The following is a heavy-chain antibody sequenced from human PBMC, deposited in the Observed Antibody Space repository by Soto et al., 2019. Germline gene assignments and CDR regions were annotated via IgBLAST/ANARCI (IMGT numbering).Heavy chain of an antibody. V-gene: IGHV3-23*01. J-gene: IGHJ4*02. CDR3: AIPTGLEGTGPDY. D-gene: IGHD3-9*01. CDR2: ISGSGGST. CDR1: GFTFSNYA. Sequence: GGSLRLSCAVSGFTFSNYALSWVRQAPGKGLGWVSAISGSGGSTYYADSVKGRFTISRDNSKNTLYLQMNSLRAEDTAIYYCAIPTGLEGTGPDYWGQGTLVTVSS.